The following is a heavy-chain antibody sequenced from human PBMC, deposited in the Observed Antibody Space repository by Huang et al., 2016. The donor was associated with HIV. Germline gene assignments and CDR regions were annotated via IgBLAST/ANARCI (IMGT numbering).Heavy chain of an antibody. Sequence: QMRFQESGPGLVKPSGTLSLTCNVSGGSINTGRYSWDWTRQPPGKGLECVGCLYYTGKMDDEPSAKGRLTMSGDTSKNQFSLNLSSVTAADTAIYYCARNHDFWRGRMFAISYFDVWGRGTLVTVAS. V-gene: IGHV4-39*01. J-gene: IGHJ2*01. CDR3: ARNHDFWRGRMFAISYFDV. CDR2: LYYTGKM. CDR1: GGSINTGRYS. D-gene: IGHD3-3*01.